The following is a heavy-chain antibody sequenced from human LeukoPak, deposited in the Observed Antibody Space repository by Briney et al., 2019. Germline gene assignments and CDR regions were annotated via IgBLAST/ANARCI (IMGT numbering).Heavy chain of an antibody. J-gene: IGHJ1*01. V-gene: IGHV3-21*01. D-gene: IGHD3-22*01. Sequence: GGSLRLSCAASGFTFSSYSMNWVRQAPGKGLEWVSSISSSSSYIYYADSVKGRFTISRDNAKNSLYLQMNSLRAEDTAVYYCARVRGYDSSGSSDFQHWGQGTLVTVSS. CDR2: ISSSSSYI. CDR1: GFTFSSYS. CDR3: ARVRGYDSSGSSDFQH.